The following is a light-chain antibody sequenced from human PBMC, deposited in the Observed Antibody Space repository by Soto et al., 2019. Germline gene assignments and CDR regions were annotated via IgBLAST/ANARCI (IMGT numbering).Light chain of an antibody. CDR2: WAS. J-gene: IGKJ5*01. CDR3: QQYYSTPIT. CDR1: QSVLYSSNNKNY. V-gene: IGKV4-1*01. Sequence: DLVLTPSPDSLAVSLGERDTINCKSSQSVLYSSNNKNYLAWYQQKPGQPPKLLIYWASTRESGVPDRFSGSGSGTDFTLTISSLQAEDVAVYYCQQYYSTPITFGQGTRLEI.